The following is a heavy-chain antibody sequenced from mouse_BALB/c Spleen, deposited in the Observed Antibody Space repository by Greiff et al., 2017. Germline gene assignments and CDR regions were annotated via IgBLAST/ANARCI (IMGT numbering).Heavy chain of an antibody. J-gene: IGHJ4*01. CDR3: ARSPSYYAMDY. V-gene: IGHV1-69*02. Sequence: QVQLQQPGAELVKPGASVKLSCKASGYTFTSYWMHWVKQRPGQGLEWIGEIDPSDSYTNYNQKFKGKATLTVDKSSSTAYMQLSSLTSEDSAVYYCARSPSYYAMDYWGQGTSATVSS. CDR2: IDPSDSYT. CDR1: GYTFTSYW.